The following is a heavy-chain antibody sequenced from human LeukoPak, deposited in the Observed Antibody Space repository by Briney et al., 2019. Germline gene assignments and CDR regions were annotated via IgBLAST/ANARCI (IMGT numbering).Heavy chain of an antibody. V-gene: IGHV4-39*01. D-gene: IGHD6-19*01. CDR2: IYYSGST. CDR3: ASFDEGIAVS. CDR1: GGFIRSSSYY. J-gene: IGHJ4*02. Sequence: SETLSLTCTVSGGFIRSSSYYWGWIRQPPGKGLEWIGSIYYSGSTYYNPSPKSRLTMSVDTSENQFSLRLRSMTAADTAVYYCASFDEGIAVSWGQGTLVIVSS.